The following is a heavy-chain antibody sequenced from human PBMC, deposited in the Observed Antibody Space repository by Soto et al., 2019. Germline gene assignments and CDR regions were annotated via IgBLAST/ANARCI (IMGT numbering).Heavy chain of an antibody. Sequence: QVQLLESGGGVVQPGTSLRLTCVVSGFSLTDYGIHWVRQPPGKGLEWVSFLHLVGDRHYLESVKGRFTISRDISKNTVFMEMHSLRADDTAVYYCVRAGEWGKWNFDYWGQGTPVTVSS. V-gene: IGHV3-33*01. J-gene: IGHJ4*02. CDR3: VRAGEWGKWNFDY. CDR2: LHLVGDR. D-gene: IGHD1-26*01. CDR1: GFSLTDYG.